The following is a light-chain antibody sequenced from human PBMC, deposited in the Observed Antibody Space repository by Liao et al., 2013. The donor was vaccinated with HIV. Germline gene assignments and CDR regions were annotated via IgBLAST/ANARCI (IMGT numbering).Light chain of an antibody. Sequence: SYELTQPPSVSVSPGQTARITCSGDALPNQYAYWYQQKPGQAPVLVIYYDSDRPSGIPERFSGSNSGNTATLTISRVGSRGVRPTISCQVWDSGSDQQVFGGGTKLT. J-gene: IGLJ3*02. V-gene: IGLV3-21*02. CDR3: QVWDSGSDQQV. CDR1: ALPNQY. CDR2: YDS.